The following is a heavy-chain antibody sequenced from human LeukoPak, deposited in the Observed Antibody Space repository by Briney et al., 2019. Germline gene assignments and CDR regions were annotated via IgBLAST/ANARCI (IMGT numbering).Heavy chain of an antibody. CDR3: ARGPTRYYFDY. D-gene: IGHD2-2*01. J-gene: IGHJ4*02. V-gene: IGHV4-59*01. CDR1: GGSISGNY. Sequence: SETLSLTCTVSGGSISGNYWSWIRQPPGQGLEWIAYIHSSGYTNYNPSLKSRVTISVDTSKNQFSLKLSSVTAADTFVYYCARGPTRYYFDYWGQGTLVTVSS. CDR2: IHSSGYT.